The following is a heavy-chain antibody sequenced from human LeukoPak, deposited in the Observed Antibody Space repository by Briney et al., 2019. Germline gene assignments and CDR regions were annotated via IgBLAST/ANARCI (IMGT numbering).Heavy chain of an antibody. Sequence: GGSLRLSCAASGFTFSSYAMTWVRQAPGKGLEWVSAISGSGGGTYYADYVKGRFTISRDNSKNTLYLQVNSLRAEDTAVYYCAKYRGLRYYDDWGQGTLVTVSS. CDR1: GFTFSSYA. CDR3: AKYRGLRYYDD. CDR2: ISGSGGGT. J-gene: IGHJ4*02. D-gene: IGHD3-22*01. V-gene: IGHV3-23*01.